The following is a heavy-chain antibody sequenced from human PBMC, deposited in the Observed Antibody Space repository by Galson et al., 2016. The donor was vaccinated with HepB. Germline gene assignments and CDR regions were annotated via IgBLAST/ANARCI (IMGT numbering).Heavy chain of an antibody. J-gene: IGHJ4*02. CDR3: GRAGGVAVAITGGFFDY. Sequence: SLRLSCAASGFTFSSYAMHWVHQAPGKGLEWVAVISYDGNNKYYADYVKGRFTLSRDNSKNTLYLQMNRLRAEDTAVCYWGRAGGVAVAITGGFFDYWGQGPLVTVSS. CDR2: ISYDGNNK. V-gene: IGHV3-30-3*01. D-gene: IGHD6-19*01. CDR1: GFTFSSYA.